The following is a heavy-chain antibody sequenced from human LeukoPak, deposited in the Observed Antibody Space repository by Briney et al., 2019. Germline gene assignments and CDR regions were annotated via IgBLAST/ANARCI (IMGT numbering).Heavy chain of an antibody. Sequence: SETLSLTCTVSGGSISSGSYYWSWIRQPAGTGLEWIGRIYTSGSTNYNPSLKSRVTISVDTSKNQFSLKLSSVTAADTAVYYCARAPRIAAAGTSFDYWGQGTLVTVSS. CDR2: IYTSGST. CDR3: ARAPRIAAAGTSFDY. D-gene: IGHD6-13*01. CDR1: GGSISSGSYY. J-gene: IGHJ4*02. V-gene: IGHV4-61*02.